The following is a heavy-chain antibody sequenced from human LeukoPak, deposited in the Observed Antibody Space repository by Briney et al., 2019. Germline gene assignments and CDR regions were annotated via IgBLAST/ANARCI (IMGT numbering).Heavy chain of an antibody. CDR2: IIPIVGTA. Sequence: GASVKVSCTASRGTFSSYAISWVRQAPGHGLEWMGGIIPIVGTANYAQKFQGRVTITTDESTSTAYMELSSLRSEDTAVYYCARDKLMSSSSSNYCYYMDVWGKGTTVTVSS. J-gene: IGHJ6*03. CDR1: RGTFSSYA. D-gene: IGHD6-6*01. V-gene: IGHV1-69*05. CDR3: ARDKLMSSSSSNYCYYMDV.